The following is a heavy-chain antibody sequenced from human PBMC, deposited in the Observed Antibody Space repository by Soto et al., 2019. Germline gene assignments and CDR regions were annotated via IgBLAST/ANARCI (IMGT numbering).Heavy chain of an antibody. D-gene: IGHD3-10*01. J-gene: IGHJ4*02. CDR1: GGTFSSYA. V-gene: IGHV1-69*06. CDR2: IIPIFGTA. Sequence: ASVKVSCKASGGTFSSYAISWVRQAPGQGLEWMGGIIPIFGTANYAQKFQGRVTITADKSTSTAYMELSSLRSEDTAVYYCARSTYGSGSYYDYWGQGTLVTVSS. CDR3: ARSTYGSGSYYDY.